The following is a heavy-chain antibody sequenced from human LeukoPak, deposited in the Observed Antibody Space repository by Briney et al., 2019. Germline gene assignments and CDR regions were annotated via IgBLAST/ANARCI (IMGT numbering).Heavy chain of an antibody. Sequence: GSLRLSCAASGFTFSDHYMDWVRQAPGEGLEWVGRTRNKVSSYATEYAASVKGRFTISRDDSKNSLYLQMNSLKTEDTAVYYCARSHYQSSGYFNQDAFDIWGQGTMVAVSS. J-gene: IGHJ3*02. CDR3: ARSHYQSSGYFNQDAFDI. V-gene: IGHV3-72*01. CDR1: GFTFSDHY. D-gene: IGHD3-22*01. CDR2: TRNKVSSYAT.